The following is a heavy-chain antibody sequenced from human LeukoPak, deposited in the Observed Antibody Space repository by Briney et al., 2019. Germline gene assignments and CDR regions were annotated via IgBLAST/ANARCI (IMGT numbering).Heavy chain of an antibody. CDR3: ACHCSGSRCSDHDY. V-gene: IGHV3-23*01. CDR1: GFAFTSYF. Sequence: PXGSLRLSCTASGFAFTSYFMTWARQAPGTGLEWVSGINGRGDETHYADSVKGRFTISRDNSKSTGYLQLSGLRAEDTAVYYCACHCSGSRCSDHDYWGQGTVVTVSS. CDR2: INGRGDET. J-gene: IGHJ4*02. D-gene: IGHD2-15*01.